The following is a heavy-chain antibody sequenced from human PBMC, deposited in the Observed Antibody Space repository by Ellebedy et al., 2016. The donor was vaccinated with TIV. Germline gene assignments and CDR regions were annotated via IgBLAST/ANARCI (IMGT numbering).Heavy chain of an antibody. V-gene: IGHV3-74*01. CDR3: ARAGIVVVPAAIGV. CDR1: GFTFSSYW. CDR2: INSDGSST. J-gene: IGHJ4*02. Sequence: PGGSLRLSCAASGFTFSSYWMHWVRQAPWKGLVWVSRINSDGSSTSYADSVKGRFTISRDNAQHTLYLQMNSLRAEDMAVYYCARAGIVVVPAAIGVWGQGTLVTVSS. D-gene: IGHD2-2*01.